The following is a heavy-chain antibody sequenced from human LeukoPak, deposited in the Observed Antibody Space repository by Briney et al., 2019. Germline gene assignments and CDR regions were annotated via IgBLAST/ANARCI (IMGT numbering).Heavy chain of an antibody. V-gene: IGHV4-39*07. D-gene: IGHD3-22*01. CDR1: GGSISSSSSY. CDR3: ARDYYDSSGYYFRWGFDY. J-gene: IGHJ4*02. CDR2: IYYSGST. Sequence: SETLSLTCTVSGGSISSSSSYWAWIRQPPGTGLEWIGNIYYSGSTNYNPSLKSRVTISVDTSKNQFSLKLSSVTAADTAVYYCARDYYDSSGYYFRWGFDYWGQGTLVTVSS.